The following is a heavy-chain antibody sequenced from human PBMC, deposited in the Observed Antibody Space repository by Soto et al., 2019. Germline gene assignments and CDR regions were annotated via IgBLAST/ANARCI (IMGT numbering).Heavy chain of an antibody. CDR3: AKDRNYPRDQFHY. V-gene: IGHV3-23*01. CDR1: GFTFSTYA. J-gene: IGHJ4*02. D-gene: IGHD1-7*01. Sequence: GALRLSCAASGFTFSTYALSWVRQAPGKGLEWVSAISANGQGIYYADSVRGRFTISRDNSKNTIFLHMDSLRAEDTAVYYCAKDRNYPRDQFHYWGQGTLVTVSS. CDR2: ISANGQGI.